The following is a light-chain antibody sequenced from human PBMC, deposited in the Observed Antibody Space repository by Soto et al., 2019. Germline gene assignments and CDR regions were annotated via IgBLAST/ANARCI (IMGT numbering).Light chain of an antibody. Sequence: PLSCWASQRVNSDYLAWYQQKPGQAPRLLIYAASNRATGIPDRFSGGGSGTDFTLTIPRLEPEDFAVYYCQQYGSSPRTFGQGTKVDIK. J-gene: IGKJ1*01. CDR2: AAS. CDR1: QRVNSDY. V-gene: IGKV3-20*01. CDR3: QQYGSSPRT.